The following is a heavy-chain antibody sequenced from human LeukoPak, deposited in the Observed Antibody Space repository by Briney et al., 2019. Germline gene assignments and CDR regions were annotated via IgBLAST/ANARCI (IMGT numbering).Heavy chain of an antibody. J-gene: IGHJ6*03. CDR1: GYTFTGYY. CDR3: ARDNSYTSTSGYMDV. V-gene: IGHV1-69*06. CDR2: IIPIFGTA. D-gene: IGHD6-13*01. Sequence: SVKVSCKASGYTFTGYYMHWVRQAPGQGLEWMGGIIPIFGTAIYAQKFQGRVTITADKSTNTAYMELSGLRYEDTAVYYCARDNSYTSTSGYMDVWGKGTTVTVSS.